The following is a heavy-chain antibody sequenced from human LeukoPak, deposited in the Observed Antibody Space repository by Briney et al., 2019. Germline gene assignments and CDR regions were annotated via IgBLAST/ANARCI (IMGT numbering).Heavy chain of an antibody. J-gene: IGHJ4*02. D-gene: IGHD5-24*01. CDR2: INHSGST. Sequence: SETLSLTCAVYGGSFSGYYWSWIRKPPGKGLEWIGEINHSGSTNYNPSLKSRVTISVDTSKNQFSLKLSSVTAADTAVYYCARSRLGWLHQPIDYWGQGTLVTVSS. CDR3: ARSRLGWLHQPIDY. CDR1: GGSFSGYY. V-gene: IGHV4-34*01.